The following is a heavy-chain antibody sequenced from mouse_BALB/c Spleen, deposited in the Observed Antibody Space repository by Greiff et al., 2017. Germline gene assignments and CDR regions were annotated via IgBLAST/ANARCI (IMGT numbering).Heavy chain of an antibody. Sequence: EVKLMESGPGLVKPSQSLSLTCTVTGYSITSDYAWNWIRQFPGNKLEWMGYISYSGSTSYNPSLKSRISITRDTSKNQFFLQLNSVTPEDTATYYCAGQDCYYPYCNAMDYWGQGTSVTVSS. D-gene: IGHD2-3*01. CDR2: ISYSGST. CDR3: AGQDCYYPYCNAMDY. V-gene: IGHV3-2*02. CDR1: GYSITSDYA. J-gene: IGHJ4*01.